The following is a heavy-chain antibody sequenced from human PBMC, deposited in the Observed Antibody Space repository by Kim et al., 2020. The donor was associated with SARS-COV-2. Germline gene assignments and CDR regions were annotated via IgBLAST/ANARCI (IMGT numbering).Heavy chain of an antibody. CDR1: GFTFSSYE. V-gene: IGHV3-48*03. CDR3: ARDKGQYLDWLGDY. J-gene: IGHJ4*02. CDR2: ISSGGTMI. D-gene: IGHD3-9*01. Sequence: GGSLRLSCAASGFTFSSYEMNWVRQAPGKGLEWVSYISSGGTMIYYADSVKGRFTISRDNAKNSLYLQMNSLIAEDTAVYYCARDKGQYLDWLGDYWGQGTLVTVSS.